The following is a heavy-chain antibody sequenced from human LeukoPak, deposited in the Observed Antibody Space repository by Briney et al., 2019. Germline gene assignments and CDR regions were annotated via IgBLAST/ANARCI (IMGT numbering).Heavy chain of an antibody. CDR2: IIPIFGIA. CDR1: GGTFSSYA. CDR3: ARLYCSSPSCFDY. V-gene: IGHV1-69*04. J-gene: IGHJ4*02. Sequence: SVKVSCKASGGTFSSYAISWERQAPGQGLEWMGRIIPIFGIANYAQKFQGRVTITADKSTSTAYMELSSLRSEDTAVYYCARLYCSSPSCFDYWGQGTLVTVSS. D-gene: IGHD2-2*01.